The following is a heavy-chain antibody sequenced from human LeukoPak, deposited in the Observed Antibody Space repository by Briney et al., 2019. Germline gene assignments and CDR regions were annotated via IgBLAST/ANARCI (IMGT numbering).Heavy chain of an antibody. CDR2: INSDGSST. CDR3: ARGQIYDYVWGSYHYGYYFDY. V-gene: IGHV3-74*01. Sequence: PGGSLRLSCAASGFTFSSYWMHWVRQAPGKGLVWVSRINSDGSSTSYADSVKGRFTISRDNAKNTLYLQMNSLRAEDTAVYYCARGQIYDYVWGSYHYGYYFDYWGQGTLVTVSS. D-gene: IGHD3-16*02. J-gene: IGHJ4*02. CDR1: GFTFSSYW.